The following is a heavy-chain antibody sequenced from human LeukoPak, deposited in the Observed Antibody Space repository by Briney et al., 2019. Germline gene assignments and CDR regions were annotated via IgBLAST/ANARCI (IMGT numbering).Heavy chain of an antibody. J-gene: IGHJ4*02. CDR3: AREPISYCSGGSCYGGQGDY. CDR2: ISSSSYI. D-gene: IGHD2-15*01. CDR1: GFTFSSYS. Sequence: GGSLRLSCAASGFTFSSYSMNWVRQAPGKGLEWVSSISSSSYIYYADSVKGRFTIPRDNAKNSLYLQMNSLRAEDTAVYYCAREPISYCSGGSCYGGQGDYWGQGTLVTVSS. V-gene: IGHV3-21*01.